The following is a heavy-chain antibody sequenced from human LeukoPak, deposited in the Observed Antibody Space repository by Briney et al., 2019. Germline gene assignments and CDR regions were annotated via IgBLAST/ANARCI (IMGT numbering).Heavy chain of an antibody. CDR2: TYYRPKFNT. J-gene: IGHJ4*02. CDR3: ARGSHSSFDY. CDR1: GDSLSNNNVA. Sequence: SQTLSLTCALSGDSLSNNNVAWNWIRQSPSRGLEWLGRTYYRPKFNTDYAVSVKSRKAINSDTTKKQFSRQLNSVSPEDTGGYYCARGSHSSFDYWGQGTLVTVSS. V-gene: IGHV6-1*01. D-gene: IGHD3-10*01.